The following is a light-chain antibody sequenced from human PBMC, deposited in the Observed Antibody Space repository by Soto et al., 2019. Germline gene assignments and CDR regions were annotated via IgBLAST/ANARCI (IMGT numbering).Light chain of an antibody. J-gene: IGKJ5*01. CDR2: GAS. Sequence: IVLTQSPGTLSLSPGERVTLSCRASQSVTTRLAWYQHKPGQAPTLLMSGASNRASGVPARFSGSGSGTDFTLTITRLEPEDFAQYYCQQYGGSPITFGLGTRLEIK. V-gene: IGKV3-20*01. CDR3: QQYGGSPIT. CDR1: QSVTTR.